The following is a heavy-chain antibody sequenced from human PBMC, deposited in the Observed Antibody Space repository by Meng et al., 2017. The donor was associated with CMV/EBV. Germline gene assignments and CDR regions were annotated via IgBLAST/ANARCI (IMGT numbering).Heavy chain of an antibody. CDR2: IIPIFGTA. CDR3: ARVCGGSCFDY. CDR1: GSSFSSYA. V-gene: IGHV1-69*01. J-gene: IGHJ4*02. D-gene: IGHD2-15*01. Sequence: QVQCGESGERGRNPGTAVRGACKDSGSSFSSYAISWVRQAPGQGLEWMGGIIPIFGTANYAQKFQGRVTITAAESTSTAYMELSSLRSEDTAVYYCARVCGGSCFDYWGQGTLVTVSS.